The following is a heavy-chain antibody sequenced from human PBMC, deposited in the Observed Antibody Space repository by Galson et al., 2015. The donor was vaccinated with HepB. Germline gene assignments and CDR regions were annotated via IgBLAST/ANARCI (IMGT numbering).Heavy chain of an antibody. V-gene: IGHV4-31*03. D-gene: IGHD3-9*01. CDR1: GGSISSGGYY. CDR3: ARGESIEELTLGVNYDILTSSPALYYYYGMDV. Sequence: TLSLTCTVSGGSISSGGYYWSWIRQHPGKGLEWIGYIYYSGSTYYNPSLKSRVTISVDTSKNQFSLKLSSVTAADTAVYYCARGESIEELTLGVNYDILTSSPALYYYYGMDVWGQGTTVTVSS. CDR2: IYYSGST. J-gene: IGHJ6*02.